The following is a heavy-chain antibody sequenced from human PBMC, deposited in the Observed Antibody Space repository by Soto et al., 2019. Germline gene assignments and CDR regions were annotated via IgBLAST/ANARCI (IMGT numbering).Heavy chain of an antibody. D-gene: IGHD3-22*01. V-gene: IGHV4-61*01. CDR3: ARDEYYYDSSGYYPPYFQH. J-gene: IGHJ1*01. CDR2: IYYSGST. Sequence: PSETLSLTCTVSGGSVSSGSYYWSWILHPPGKGLEWIGYIYYSGSTNYNPSLKSRVTISVDTSKNQFSLKLSSVTAADTAVYYCARDEYYYDSSGYYPPYFQHWGQGTLVTVSS. CDR1: GGSVSSGSYY.